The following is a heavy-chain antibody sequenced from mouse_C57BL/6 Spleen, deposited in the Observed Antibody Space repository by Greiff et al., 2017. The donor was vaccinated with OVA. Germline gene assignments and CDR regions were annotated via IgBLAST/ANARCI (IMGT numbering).Heavy chain of an antibody. J-gene: IGHJ1*03. Sequence: QVQLQQSGAELVKPGASVKISCKASGYAFSSYWMNWVKQRPGKGLEWIGQIYPGDGDTNYNGKFKGKATLTADKSSSTAYMQLSSLTSEDSAVYFGARYEYYGSSYGYFDVWGTGTTVTVSS. D-gene: IGHD1-1*01. CDR1: GYAFSSYW. V-gene: IGHV1-80*01. CDR3: ARYEYYGSSYGYFDV. CDR2: IYPGDGDT.